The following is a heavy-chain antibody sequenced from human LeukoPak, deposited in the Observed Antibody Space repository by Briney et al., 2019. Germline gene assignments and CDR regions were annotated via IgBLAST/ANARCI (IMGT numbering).Heavy chain of an antibody. CDR1: GFTFNSYK. CDR3: ARVYHDSSGYYYAVDI. D-gene: IGHD3-22*01. CDR2: ITSSGSLT. V-gene: IGHV3-48*02. Sequence: GGSLRLSCVASGFTFNSYKMNWVRQAPGKGLEWVSYITSSGSLTYSADSVKGRFIVSRDNAKNSLYLQLNSLRDEDTAVYYCARVYHDSSGYYYAVDIWGQGTMVTVSS. J-gene: IGHJ3*02.